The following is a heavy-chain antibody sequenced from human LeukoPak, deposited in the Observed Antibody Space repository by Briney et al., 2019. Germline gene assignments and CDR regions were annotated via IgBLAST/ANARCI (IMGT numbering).Heavy chain of an antibody. V-gene: IGHV4-34*01. CDR2: INHSGST. Sequence: SETLSLTCAVYGGSFSGYYWSWIRQPPGKGLEWIGEINHSGSTNYNPSLKSRVTISVDTSKNQFFLKLSSVTAADTAVYYCARGSIAVAGTFDYRGQGTLVTVSS. CDR1: GGSFSGYY. CDR3: ARGSIAVAGTFDY. J-gene: IGHJ4*02. D-gene: IGHD6-19*01.